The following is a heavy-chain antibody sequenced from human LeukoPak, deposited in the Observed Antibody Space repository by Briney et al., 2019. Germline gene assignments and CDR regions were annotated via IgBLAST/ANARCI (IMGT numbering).Heavy chain of an antibody. CDR2: ISSSSSTI. CDR1: EFTFSSYS. D-gene: IGHD6-19*01. Sequence: PGGSLRLSCAASEFTFSSYSMNWVRQAPGKGLEWVSYISSSSSTIYYADSVKGRFTISRDNAKNSLYLQMNSLRAEDTAVYYCARDLDIAVAEFDYWGQGTLVTVSS. CDR3: ARDLDIAVAEFDY. V-gene: IGHV3-48*04. J-gene: IGHJ4*02.